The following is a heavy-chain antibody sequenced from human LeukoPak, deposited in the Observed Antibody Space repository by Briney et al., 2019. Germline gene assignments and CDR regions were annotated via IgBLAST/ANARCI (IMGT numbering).Heavy chain of an antibody. D-gene: IGHD2-15*01. CDR1: GGSISSSNW. J-gene: IGHJ6*03. V-gene: IGHV4-4*02. CDR2: ISSSGST. Sequence: SETLSLTCAVSGGSISSSNWWSWVRQPPGKGLEWIGRISSSGSTNYNPSLKSRVTISVDTSKNQFSLKLSSVTAADTAVYHCARVLRYCSGGNCYSGGLGYMDVWGKGTTVTISS. CDR3: ARVLRYCSGGNCYSGGLGYMDV.